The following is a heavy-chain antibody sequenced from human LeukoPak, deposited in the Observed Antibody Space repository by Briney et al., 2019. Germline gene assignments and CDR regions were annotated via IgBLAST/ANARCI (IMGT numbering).Heavy chain of an antibody. Sequence: SETLSLTCTVSDDPINSGVYYWNWIRQPAGKGLEWIGHIYTCGTTTNSNPSLKSRVAISLDTSKNHFSLKLSSVTAADTAVYYCARAKKRSGRSRNFYLDVWGKGTTVTVSS. CDR1: DDPINSGVYY. J-gene: IGHJ6*03. CDR3: ARAKKRSGRSRNFYLDV. D-gene: IGHD1-26*01. CDR2: IYTCGTTT. V-gene: IGHV4-61*09.